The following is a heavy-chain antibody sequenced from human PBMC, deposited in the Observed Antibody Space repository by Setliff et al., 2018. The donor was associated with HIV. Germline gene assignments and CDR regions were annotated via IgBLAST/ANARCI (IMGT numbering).Heavy chain of an antibody. V-gene: IGHV4-61*02. CDR2: IYTSGST. D-gene: IGHD3-22*01. Sequence: SETLSLTCTLSGGSVSSGSSYWSWIRQPAGKGLQWIGRIYTSGSTNYNASLKSRVTISVDTSKNQFSLKLTSVTAADTAVYYCARDVLGYDSTGRFDLWGRGTLVTVSS. CDR1: GGSVSSGSSY. CDR3: ARDVLGYDSTGRFDL. J-gene: IGHJ2*01.